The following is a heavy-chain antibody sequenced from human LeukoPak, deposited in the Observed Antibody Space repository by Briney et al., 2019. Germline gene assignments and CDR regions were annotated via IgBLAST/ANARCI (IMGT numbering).Heavy chain of an antibody. CDR2: IDGDGTSI. CDR3: AKGRTMSTGTVTSD. V-gene: IGHV3-74*01. CDR1: GFTFTTYW. D-gene: IGHD4-17*01. Sequence: GGSLRLSCAASGFTFTTYWMHWVRQVPGKGLVWVARIDGDGTSIRHADSMKGRFTISRDNPKNTLYLQMNSLRAEDTAVYYCAKGRTMSTGTVTSDWGQGTLVTVSS. J-gene: IGHJ4*02.